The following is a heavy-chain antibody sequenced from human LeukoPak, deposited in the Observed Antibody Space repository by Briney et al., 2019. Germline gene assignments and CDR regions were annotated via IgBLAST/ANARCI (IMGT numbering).Heavy chain of an antibody. CDR3: AKDSGRLRFWRRTSLPPPDY. Sequence: PGGSLRLSCAASGFTFSSYAMSWVRQAPGKGLEWVSAISGSGGSTYYADSVKGRFTISRDNSKNTLYLQMNSLRAEDTAVYYCAKDSGRLRFWRRTSLPPPDYWGQGTLVTVSS. CDR2: ISGSGGST. J-gene: IGHJ4*02. D-gene: IGHD3-16*01. CDR1: GFTFSSYA. V-gene: IGHV3-23*01.